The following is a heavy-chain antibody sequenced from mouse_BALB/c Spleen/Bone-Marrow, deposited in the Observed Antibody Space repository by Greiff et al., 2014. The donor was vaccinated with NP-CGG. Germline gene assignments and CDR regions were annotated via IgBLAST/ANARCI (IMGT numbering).Heavy chain of an antibody. V-gene: IGHV14-3*02. CDR1: GFNIKDTY. Sequence: EVQLQQSGAELVKPGASVKLSCTASGFNIKDTYMHWVKQRPEQGLEWIGRTDPANGNTKYDPKFQGKATITADTSSNTAYLQLSSLTSEDTAVYYCARRTRYAMDYWGQGTSVTVSS. CDR3: ARRTRYAMDY. D-gene: IGHD3-3*01. CDR2: TDPANGNT. J-gene: IGHJ4*01.